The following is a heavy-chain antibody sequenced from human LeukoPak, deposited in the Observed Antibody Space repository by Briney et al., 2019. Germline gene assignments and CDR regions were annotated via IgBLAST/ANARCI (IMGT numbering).Heavy chain of an antibody. V-gene: IGHV4-59*01. CDR2: IYYSGSA. CDR3: ARSYGSGNYFDY. D-gene: IGHD3-10*01. Sequence: SETLSLTCTVSGGSISTYYWSWIRQPPGKGLEWIGYIYYSGSANYNPSLKSRVTISVDTSKNQLSLKLSSVTAADTAVYYCARSYGSGNYFDYWGQGTLVTVSS. CDR1: GGSISTYY. J-gene: IGHJ4*02.